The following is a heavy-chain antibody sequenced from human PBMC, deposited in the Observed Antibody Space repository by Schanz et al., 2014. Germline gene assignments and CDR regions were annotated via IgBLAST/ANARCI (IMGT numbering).Heavy chain of an antibody. Sequence: EVQLLESGGTVVQPGGSLRLSCAASGFTFSGYAMSWVRQAPGKGLEWVSSIVGGGGRTYYADSVKGRFTISRDNAKNSLYLQMNSLRAEDTALYYCARPSDSSWYMDVWGKGTTVTVSS. J-gene: IGHJ6*03. CDR3: ARPSDSSWYMDV. CDR2: IVGGGGRT. CDR1: GFTFSGYA. D-gene: IGHD2-21*02. V-gene: IGHV3-23*01.